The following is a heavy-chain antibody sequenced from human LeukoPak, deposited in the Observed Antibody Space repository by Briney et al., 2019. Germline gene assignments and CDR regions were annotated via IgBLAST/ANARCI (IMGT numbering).Heavy chain of an antibody. D-gene: IGHD3-10*01. CDR3: ASEGVNSMLRGVIYGMDV. CDR2: ISGSTGYI. CDR1: GFTFSSCS. J-gene: IGHJ6*02. Sequence: GGSLRLSCAASGFTFSSCSMTWVRQAPGKGLEWVSSISGSTGYIYYADSVKGRFTISRDNAKNSLYLRMNSLRAEDTAVYYCASEGVNSMLRGVIYGMDVWGQGTTVTVSS. V-gene: IGHV3-21*01.